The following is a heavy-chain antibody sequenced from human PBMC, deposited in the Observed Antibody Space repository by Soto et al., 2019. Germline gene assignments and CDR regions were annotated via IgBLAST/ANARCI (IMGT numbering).Heavy chain of an antibody. V-gene: IGHV4-39*01. J-gene: IGHJ6*02. D-gene: IGHD3-22*01. CDR3: ARRLYYDSSGFEGGGMDV. CDR1: GGSISSSSYY. CDR2: IYYSGST. Sequence: PSETLSLTYTVSGGSISSSSYYWGWIRQPPGKGLEWIGSIYYSGSTYYNPSLKSRVTISVDTSKNQFSLKLSSVTAADTAVYYCARRLYYDSSGFEGGGMDVWGQGTMVT.